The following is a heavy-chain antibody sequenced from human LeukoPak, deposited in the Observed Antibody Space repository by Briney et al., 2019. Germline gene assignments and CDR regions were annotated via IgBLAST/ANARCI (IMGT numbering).Heavy chain of an antibody. Sequence: GGSLRLSCAASGFTFSSYWMSWVRQAPGKGLEWGANIKQDGSEKYYVDSVKGRFTISRDNAKNSLYLQMNSLRAEDTAVYYCARDIGSGSYYFDYWGQGTLVTVSS. CDR3: ARDIGSGSYYFDY. V-gene: IGHV3-7*05. D-gene: IGHD3-10*01. CDR1: GFTFSSYW. J-gene: IGHJ4*02. CDR2: IKQDGSEK.